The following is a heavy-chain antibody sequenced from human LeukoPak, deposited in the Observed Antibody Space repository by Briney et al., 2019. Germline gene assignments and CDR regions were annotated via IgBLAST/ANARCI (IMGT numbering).Heavy chain of an antibody. CDR1: GGSISSYY. CDR2: IYYSGST. D-gene: IGHD4-17*01. V-gene: IGHV4-59*01. J-gene: IGHJ6*02. Sequence: SETLSLTCTVSGGSISSYYWSWIRQPPGKGLEWIGYIYYSGSTNYNPSLKSRVTISVDTSKNQFSLKLSSVTAADTAVYYCARALPYGDYKFYYYYYGMDVWGQGTTVTVPS. CDR3: ARALPYGDYKFYYYYYGMDV.